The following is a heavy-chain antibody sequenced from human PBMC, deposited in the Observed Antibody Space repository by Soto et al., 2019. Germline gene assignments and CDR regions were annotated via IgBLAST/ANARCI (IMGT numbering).Heavy chain of an antibody. V-gene: IGHV3-21*01. Sequence: GGSLRLSCAASGFTFSSYSMNWVRQAPGKGLEWVSSISSSSSYIYYADSVKGRFTISRDNAKNSLYLQMNSLRAEDTAVYYCARLVEWVPNFRGSYFDYWGQGTLVTVSS. CDR3: ARLVEWVPNFRGSYFDY. CDR2: ISSSSSYI. D-gene: IGHD2-15*01. CDR1: GFTFSSYS. J-gene: IGHJ4*02.